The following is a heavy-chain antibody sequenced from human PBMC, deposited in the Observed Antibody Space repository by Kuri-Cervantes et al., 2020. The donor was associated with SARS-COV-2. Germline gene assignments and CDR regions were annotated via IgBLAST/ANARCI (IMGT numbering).Heavy chain of an antibody. D-gene: IGHD1-26*01. J-gene: IGHJ4*02. Sequence: SETLSLTCTVSGGSISSSSYYWGWIRQPPGKGLEWIGSIYYSGSTYYNPSLKGRVTISVDKSKNQFSLKLSSVTAADTAVYYCARDALLVGATGYYFDYWGQGTLVTVSS. CDR3: ARDALLVGATGYYFDY. CDR1: GGSISSSSYY. CDR2: IYYSGST. V-gene: IGHV4-39*07.